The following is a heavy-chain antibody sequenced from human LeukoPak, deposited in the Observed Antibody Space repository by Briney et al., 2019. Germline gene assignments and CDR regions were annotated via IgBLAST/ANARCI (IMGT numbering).Heavy chain of an antibody. D-gene: IGHD3-10*01. V-gene: IGHV4-31*03. Sequence: PLETLSLTCTVSGGSISSGGYYWSWIRQHPGKGLEWIGYIYYSGSTYYNPSLKSRVTISVDTSKNQFSLKLSSVTAADTAVYYCARADYGSGSRNFDYWGQGTLVTVSS. CDR3: ARADYGSGSRNFDY. CDR2: IYYSGST. CDR1: GGSISSGGYY. J-gene: IGHJ4*02.